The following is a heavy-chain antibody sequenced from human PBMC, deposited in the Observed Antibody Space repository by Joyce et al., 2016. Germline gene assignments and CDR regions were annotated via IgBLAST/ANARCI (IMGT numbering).Heavy chain of an antibody. J-gene: IGHJ4*02. CDR1: GYTFTDYY. D-gene: IGHD1-1*01. CDR3: ATSWRTGIDSPY. V-gene: IGHV1-2*02. Sequence: QVQLVQSGAEVKKPGASVQVSCKTSGYTFTDYYIHWVRQAPGQGLEWMVWINPKTGGTKYAQRLQGRVTLTRDTSISAAYMELSTLTSDDTAVYYCATSWRTGIDSPYWGQGALVIVSS. CDR2: INPKTGGT.